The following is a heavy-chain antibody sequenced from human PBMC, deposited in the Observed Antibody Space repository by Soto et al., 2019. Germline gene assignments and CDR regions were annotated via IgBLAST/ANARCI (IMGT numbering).Heavy chain of an antibody. CDR2: ISGSGATT. Sequence: GGSLRLSCAASGFTFSSYAMSWVREAPGKGLEWVSVISGSGATTNYADSVKGRFTVSRDNSKNTLYLQMNSLRAEDTAVYYCAKDRRSTGDETFDYWGQGTLVTVSS. CDR3: AKDRRSTGDETFDY. J-gene: IGHJ4*02. D-gene: IGHD7-27*01. CDR1: GFTFSSYA. V-gene: IGHV3-23*01.